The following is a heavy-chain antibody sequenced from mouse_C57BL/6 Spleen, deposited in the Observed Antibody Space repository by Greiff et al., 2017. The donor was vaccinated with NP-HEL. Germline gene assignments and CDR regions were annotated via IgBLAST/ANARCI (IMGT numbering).Heavy chain of an antibody. Sequence: VQLQQSGPELVKPGASVKIPCKASGCTFTDYNMDWVKQSHGKSLEWIGDINPNNGGTIYNQKFKGKATLTVDKSSSTAYMELRSLTSEDTAVYYCARGDFGFAYWGQGTLVTVSA. CDR2: INPNNGGT. J-gene: IGHJ3*01. V-gene: IGHV1-18*01. CDR1: GCTFTDYN. CDR3: ARGDFGFAY. D-gene: IGHD3-3*01.